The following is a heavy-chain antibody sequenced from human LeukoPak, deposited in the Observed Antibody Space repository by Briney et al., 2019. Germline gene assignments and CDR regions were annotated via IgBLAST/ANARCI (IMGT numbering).Heavy chain of an antibody. CDR1: GFTFSSYE. V-gene: IGHV3-48*03. D-gene: IGHD3-9*01. J-gene: IGHJ3*02. CDR2: ISSSGSTI. CDR3: ARVVNFILTGYYAFDI. Sequence: PGGSLRLSCAASGFTFSSYEMNWFRQAPGKWLEWVAYISSSGSTIYYADSVKGRFTISRDNAKNSLYLQMNSLRAEDTAVYYCARVVNFILTGYYAFDIWGQGTMVTVSS.